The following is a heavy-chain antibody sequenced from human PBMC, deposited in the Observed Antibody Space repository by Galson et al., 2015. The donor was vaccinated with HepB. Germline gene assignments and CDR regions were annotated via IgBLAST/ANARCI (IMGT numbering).Heavy chain of an antibody. V-gene: IGHV1-69-2*01. CDR3: ARGRATVTTPPYY. Sequence: VKVSCKVSGYTFTDYYMHWVQQAPGKGLEWMGLVDPEDGETICAEKFQGRVTITADTSTDTAYMELSSLRSEDTAVYYCARGRATVTTPPYYWGQGTLVTVSS. CDR2: VDPEDGET. D-gene: IGHD4-17*01. J-gene: IGHJ4*02. CDR1: GYTFTDYY.